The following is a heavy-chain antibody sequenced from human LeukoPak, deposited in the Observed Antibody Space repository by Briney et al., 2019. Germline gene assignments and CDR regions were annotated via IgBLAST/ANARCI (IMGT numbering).Heavy chain of an antibody. CDR1: AASISSSSHH. V-gene: IGHV4-39*01. D-gene: IGHD4/OR15-4a*01. Sequence: PSETLSLTCTISAASISSSSHHWGWIRQSPGKGLEWIGSIYYGQTIYYNPSLNSRVTISVVTSKDHFTLQLNSVTAADTAVYYCVRHDGRGGATMGALDSWGQGSLVTVSS. CDR3: VRHDGRGGATMGALDS. CDR2: IYYGQTI. J-gene: IGHJ4*02.